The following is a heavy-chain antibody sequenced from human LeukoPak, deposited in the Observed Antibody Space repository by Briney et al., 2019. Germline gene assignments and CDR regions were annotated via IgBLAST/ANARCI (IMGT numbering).Heavy chain of an antibody. CDR2: IKGDGIST. J-gene: IGHJ5*02. Sequence: SGGSLRLSCAASGFDFSSNWMHWVRHAPGQGLVWVSRIKGDGISTNYADSVRGRFTISRDNAKNSLYLQMNNLRVEDTAVYYCAREEVKSFDNWGQGTLVTVSS. CDR3: AREEVKSFDN. V-gene: IGHV3-74*01. CDR1: GFDFSSNW.